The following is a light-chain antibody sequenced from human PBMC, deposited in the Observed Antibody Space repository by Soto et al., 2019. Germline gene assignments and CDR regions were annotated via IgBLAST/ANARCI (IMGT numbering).Light chain of an antibody. J-gene: IGKJ1*01. Sequence: TKSPCPLHAYVVVIITNTCRASQSVGTWLAWYQQKPGKPPTLLIYDASNLESGVPSRFSGSGSGAEFTLTISSLQPEYCATYVCQQYYAYWTFG. V-gene: IGKV1-5*01. CDR1: QSVGTW. CDR2: DAS. CDR3: QQYYAYWT.